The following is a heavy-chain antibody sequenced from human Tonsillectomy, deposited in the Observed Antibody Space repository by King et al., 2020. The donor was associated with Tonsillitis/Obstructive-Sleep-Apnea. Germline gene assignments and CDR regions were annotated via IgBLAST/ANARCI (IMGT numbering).Heavy chain of an antibody. CDR1: GGSITSNW. Sequence: QLQESGPGLVKPSGTLSLTCAVSGGSITSNWWSWVRQPPGKGLEWIGEIVHDGTTNYNPSLKSRVTISVDKSKNQFSLNLSSVTAADPAVYYCAGHCNGVVCYRSFDRWGQGTLVTVSS. CDR3: AGHCNGVVCYRSFDR. J-gene: IGHJ5*02. V-gene: IGHV4-4*02. CDR2: IVHDGTT. D-gene: IGHD2-8*02.